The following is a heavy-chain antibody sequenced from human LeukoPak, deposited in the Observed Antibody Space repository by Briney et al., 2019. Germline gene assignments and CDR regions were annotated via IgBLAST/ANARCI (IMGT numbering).Heavy chain of an antibody. CDR2: IYWDDDK. J-gene: IGHJ6*02. Sequence: SGPTLVKPTQTLTLTCTLSGLSLTTRGVGVGWIRQPPGKALEWLALIYWDDDKRYNPSLKTRLTITKDTSKNQVVLTMTNMDPVDTATYYCAHTGYGSGSYLRYYYFGLDVWGQGTTVTVSS. CDR3: AHTGYGSGSYLRYYYFGLDV. V-gene: IGHV2-5*02. CDR1: GLSLTTRGVG. D-gene: IGHD3-10*01.